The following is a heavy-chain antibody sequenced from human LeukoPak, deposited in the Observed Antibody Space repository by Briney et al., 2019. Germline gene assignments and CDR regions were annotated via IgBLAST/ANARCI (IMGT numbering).Heavy chain of an antibody. V-gene: IGHV1-18*01. CDR3: ARAPAARYNHWFDP. CDR2: ISAYNGNT. D-gene: IGHD2-2*01. J-gene: IGHJ5*02. CDR1: GYTFTSYG. Sequence: ASVKVSCKASGYTFTSYGISWVRQAPGQGLEWMGWISAYNGNTNCAQKLQGRVTMTTDTSTSTAYMELRSLRSDDTAVYYCARAPAARYNHWFDPWGQGTLVTVSS.